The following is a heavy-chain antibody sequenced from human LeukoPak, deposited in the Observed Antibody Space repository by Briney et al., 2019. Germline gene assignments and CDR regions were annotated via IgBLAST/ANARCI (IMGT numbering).Heavy chain of an antibody. CDR1: GYTFNDYG. J-gene: IGHJ4*02. CDR2: IIPILGIA. V-gene: IGHV1-69*04. D-gene: IGHD3-22*01. CDR3: ARDRQNYYDSSGPTY. Sequence: GASVKVSCKASGYTFNDYGISWVRQAPGQGLEWMGRIIPILGIANYAQKFQGRVTITADKSTSTAYMELSSLRSEDTAVYYCARDRQNYYDSSGPTYGGQGTLVTVSS.